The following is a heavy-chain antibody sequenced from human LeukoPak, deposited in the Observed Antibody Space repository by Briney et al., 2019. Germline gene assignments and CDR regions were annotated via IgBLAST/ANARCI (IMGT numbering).Heavy chain of an antibody. J-gene: IGHJ6*03. CDR1: GYTFTSYG. CDR3: ASTLLRFLEWLYMDV. Sequence: ASVKVSCKASGYTFTSYGISGVRQAPGQGLEWMRWISAYNGNTNYAQKLQGRVTMTTDTSTSTAYMELSSLRSEDTAVYYCASTLLRFLEWLYMDVWGKGTTVTVSS. CDR2: ISAYNGNT. V-gene: IGHV1-18*01. D-gene: IGHD3-3*01.